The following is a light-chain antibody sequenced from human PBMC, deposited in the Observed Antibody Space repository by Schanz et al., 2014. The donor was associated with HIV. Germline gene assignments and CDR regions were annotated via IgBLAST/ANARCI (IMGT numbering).Light chain of an antibody. CDR2: EVT. Sequence: QSALTQPASVSGSPGQSITISCTGTSSDVGSYNLVSWYQQHPGRAPKLIIYEVTKWPSGVSNRFSGSRSGNTASLTISGLQPEDEADYYCNSYSHSNTYVFGSGTKLTVL. J-gene: IGLJ1*01. CDR3: NSYSHSNTYV. V-gene: IGLV2-14*02. CDR1: SSDVGSYNL.